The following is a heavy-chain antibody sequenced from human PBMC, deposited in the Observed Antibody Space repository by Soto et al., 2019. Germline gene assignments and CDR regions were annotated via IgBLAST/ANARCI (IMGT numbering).Heavy chain of an antibody. D-gene: IGHD6-6*01. Sequence: SETLSLTCGVSGYSLTSGYHWGWIRQPPGKGLEWIGTIYHSGTTYYNPSLMSRVTMSVDTSKNQFSLKVTSATAADTAVYFCVRVYGRSSCFFDSWGQGALVTVSS. J-gene: IGHJ4*02. V-gene: IGHV4-38-2*01. CDR3: VRVYGRSSCFFDS. CDR1: GYSLTSGYH. CDR2: IYHSGTT.